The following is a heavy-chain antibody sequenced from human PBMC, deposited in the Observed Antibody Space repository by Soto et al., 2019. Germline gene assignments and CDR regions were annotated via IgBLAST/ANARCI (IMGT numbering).Heavy chain of an antibody. Sequence: PGGSLRLSCAASGFTFDDYSMSWVRQIPGKGREWVSAISGSGGSTYYADSVQGRFTISRDNSKNTLYLQMNSLRAEDTAVYYCAKDRVTPSSGQGTLVTVSS. CDR2: ISGSGGST. CDR1: GFTFDDYS. D-gene: IGHD5-18*01. V-gene: IGHV3-23*01. J-gene: IGHJ5*02. CDR3: AKDRVTPS.